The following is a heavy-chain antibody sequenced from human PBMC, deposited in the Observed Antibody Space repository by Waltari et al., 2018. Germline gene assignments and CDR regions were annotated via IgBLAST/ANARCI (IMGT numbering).Heavy chain of an antibody. J-gene: IGHJ3*02. D-gene: IGHD2-8*02. V-gene: IGHV1-69*14. CDR3: ARDRVGDTGGSFDI. CDR2: IIPILGTA. Sequence: QVQLVQAGAEVQKPGSSVKVSFKASGGTFRSYAISWVRQAPGQGLAWMGGIIPILGTANYAQKFQRRVTITADKSTSTAYMELSSLRSEDTAVYYCARDRVGDTGGSFDIWGQGTMVTVSS. CDR1: GGTFRSYA.